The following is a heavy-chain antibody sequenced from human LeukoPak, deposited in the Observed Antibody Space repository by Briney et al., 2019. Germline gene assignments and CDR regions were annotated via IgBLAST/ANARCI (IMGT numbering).Heavy chain of an antibody. CDR1: GFTFSDYY. Sequence: GGSLRLSCAASGFTFSDYYMTWIRQAPGKRLEWVSHISSSGSAIDYADSVKGRFSISRDNAKNSLYLQMNSLRAEDTAVYYCARGDSLYLYWGQGTLVTVSS. CDR2: ISSSGSAI. V-gene: IGHV3-11*01. D-gene: IGHD3/OR15-3a*01. J-gene: IGHJ4*02. CDR3: ARGDSLYLY.